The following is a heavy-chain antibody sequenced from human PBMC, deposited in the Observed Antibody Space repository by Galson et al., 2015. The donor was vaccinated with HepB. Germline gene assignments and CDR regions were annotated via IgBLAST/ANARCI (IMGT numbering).Heavy chain of an antibody. CDR2: ISQSGSSI. CDR1: GFTFRDFY. D-gene: IGHD7-27*01. J-gene: IGHJ4*02. CDR3: GTDKWGFPDY. Sequence: SLRLSCAASGFTFRDFYMGWLRVVPGKGLGWLSYISQSGSSIHYADSVRGRFTISRDNAKNTLYLEMNSLRDEDTAVYYCGTDKWGFPDYWGQGTLVTVSS. V-gene: IGHV3-11*04.